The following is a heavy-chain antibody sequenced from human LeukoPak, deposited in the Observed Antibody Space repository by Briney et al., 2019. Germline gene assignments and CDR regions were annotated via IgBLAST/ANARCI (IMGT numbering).Heavy chain of an antibody. CDR2: INHSGST. D-gene: IGHD1-20*01. J-gene: IGHJ6*03. Sequence: SETLSLTCAVYGGSFSGYYWSWIRQLPGKGLEWIGEINHSGSTNYNPSLKSRVTISVDTSKNQFSLKLSSVTAADTAVYYCARKYGITGTKYYYYYYYMDVWGKGTTVTVSS. V-gene: IGHV4-34*01. CDR1: GGSFSGYY. CDR3: ARKYGITGTKYYYYYYYMDV.